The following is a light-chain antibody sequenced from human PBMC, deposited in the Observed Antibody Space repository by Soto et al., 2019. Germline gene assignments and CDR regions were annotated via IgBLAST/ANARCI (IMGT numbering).Light chain of an antibody. Sequence: ALAQPASVSGSPGQSITISCTGTSSDVGNYNYVSWYQQYPGRVPKLLIYMVSNRPSGVSNRYSGSKSGNTASLTISGLQAEDEADYFCTSPTPGSLYVFGTGTKVTVL. J-gene: IGLJ1*01. V-gene: IGLV2-14*01. CDR2: MVS. CDR3: TSPTPGSLYV. CDR1: SSDVGNYNY.